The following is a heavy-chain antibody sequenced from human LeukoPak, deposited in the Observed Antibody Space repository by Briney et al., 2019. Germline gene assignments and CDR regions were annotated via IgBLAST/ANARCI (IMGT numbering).Heavy chain of an antibody. CDR1: GGSFSGYY. J-gene: IGHJ4*02. Sequence: PSETLSLTCQVYGGSFSGYYWGWIRQPPGKGLEWVGEINHSGSTNYNPSLKSRVTISVDTSKNQFSLKLSSVTAADTAVYYCARRGVVPAARRQFDYWGQGTLVTVSS. D-gene: IGHD2-2*01. V-gene: IGHV4-34*01. CDR2: INHSGST. CDR3: ARRGVVPAARRQFDY.